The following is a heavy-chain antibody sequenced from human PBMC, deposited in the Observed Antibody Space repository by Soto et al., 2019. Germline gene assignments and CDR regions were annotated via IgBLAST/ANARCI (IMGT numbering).Heavy chain of an antibody. V-gene: IGHV4-4*02. J-gene: IGHJ4*02. CDR2: IYHSGST. CDR1: GGSISSSNW. D-gene: IGHD6-13*01. Sequence: SETLSLTCAVSGGSISSSNWWSWVRQPPGKGLEWIGEIYHSGSTNYNPSLKSRVTISVDKSKNQFSLKLSSVTAADTAVYYCARDRYPSSSFVGLDWGQGTLVTVSS. CDR3: ARDRYPSSSFVGLD.